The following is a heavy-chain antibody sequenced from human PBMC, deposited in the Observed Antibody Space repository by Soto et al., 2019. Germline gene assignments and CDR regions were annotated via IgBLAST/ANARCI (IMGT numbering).Heavy chain of an antibody. CDR1: GFTVSSKY. J-gene: IGHJ4*02. Sequence: PGGSLRLSCAASGFTVSSKYMSWVRQAPGKGLEWVSSIYSDGATHYADSVKDRFTLSRDNSKNTLYLQMTSLRAEDTAVYYCARDLYYYDTSGSIRNWGQGTLVTVSS. CDR2: IYSDGAT. D-gene: IGHD3-22*01. V-gene: IGHV3-66*01. CDR3: ARDLYYYDTSGSIRN.